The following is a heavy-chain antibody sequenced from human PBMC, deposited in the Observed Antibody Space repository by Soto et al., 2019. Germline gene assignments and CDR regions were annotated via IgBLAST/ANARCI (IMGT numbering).Heavy chain of an antibody. D-gene: IGHD3-22*01. J-gene: IGHJ6*02. CDR2: IYPGDSDT. CDR1: GYRFTTYW. Sequence: RKISCKGFGYRFTTYWIAWVRQTPGKGLEWMGIIYPGDSDTRESPSFQGDVTISVDKSINTAYLHWSSLRASDTAIYYCARREYSYGYFDSRVYYDNSDYYYYGMDVWGQGTTVTVSS. V-gene: IGHV5-51*01. CDR3: ARREYSYGYFDSRVYYDNSDYYYYGMDV.